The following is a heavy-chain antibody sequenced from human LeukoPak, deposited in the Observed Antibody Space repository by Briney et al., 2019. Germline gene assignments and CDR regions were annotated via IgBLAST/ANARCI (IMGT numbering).Heavy chain of an antibody. J-gene: IGHJ4*02. CDR3: ARVTTWLPFDY. V-gene: IGHV4-59*01. Sequence: PSGTLSLTCTVSGGSINSYYWSWIRQPPGKGLEWIGYIYYSGSTNYNPSLKSRVTISVDTSKKQFSLRLSSVTAADTAVYYCARVTTWLPFDYWGQGTLVTVSS. CDR2: IYYSGST. CDR1: GGSINSYY. D-gene: IGHD5-24*01.